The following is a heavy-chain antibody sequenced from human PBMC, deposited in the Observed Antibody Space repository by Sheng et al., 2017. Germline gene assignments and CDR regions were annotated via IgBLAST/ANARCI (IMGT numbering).Heavy chain of an antibody. Sequence: QVQLVESGGGVVQPGRSLRLSCAASGFTFTTHAMHWVRQAPGKGLEWVAVSSYDGTTKYYVDSVRGRFTISRDRSTNTLFLQMDRLKTEDTAVYYCARDKDVGISGLLDSWGQGTLVTVSS. J-gene: IGHJ5*01. V-gene: IGHV3-30-3*01. CDR1: GFTFTTHA. D-gene: IGHD3-22*01. CDR2: SSYDGTTK. CDR3: ARDKDVGISGLLDS.